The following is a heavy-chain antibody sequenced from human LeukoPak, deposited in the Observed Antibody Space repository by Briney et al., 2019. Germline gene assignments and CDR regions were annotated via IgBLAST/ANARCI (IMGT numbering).Heavy chain of an antibody. CDR2: ISAYNGNT. D-gene: IGHD3-3*01. CDR1: GYTFTSYG. J-gene: IGHJ5*02. Sequence: ASVKVSCKASGYTFTSYGISWVRQAPGQGLEWMGWISAYNGNTNYAQKLQGRVTMTADTSTSTAYMELRSLRSDDTAVYYCALNYYDFWSGYYYWFDPWGQGTLVTVSS. CDR3: ALNYYDFWSGYYYWFDP. V-gene: IGHV1-18*01.